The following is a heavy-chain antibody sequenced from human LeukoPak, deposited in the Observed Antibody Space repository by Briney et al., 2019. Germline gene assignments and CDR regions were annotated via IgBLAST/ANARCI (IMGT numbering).Heavy chain of an antibody. V-gene: IGHV3-30-3*01. Sequence: GGSLRLSCAASRFTFSSYAMHWVRQAPGKGLEWVAVISYDGSNKYYADSVKGRFTISRDNSKNTLYLQMNSLRAEDTAVYYCARGREDGYNARGYYFDYWGQGTLVTVSS. D-gene: IGHD5-24*01. CDR1: RFTFSSYA. J-gene: IGHJ4*02. CDR2: ISYDGSNK. CDR3: ARGREDGYNARGYYFDY.